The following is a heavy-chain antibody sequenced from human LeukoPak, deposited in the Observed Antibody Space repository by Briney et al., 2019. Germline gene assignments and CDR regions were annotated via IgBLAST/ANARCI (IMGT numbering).Heavy chain of an antibody. J-gene: IGHJ6*02. CDR3: ARCYYDSSGYWRIDYYYGMGV. V-gene: IGHV1-18*01. D-gene: IGHD3-22*01. CDR1: GYTFTSYG. CDR2: ISAYNGNT. Sequence: ASVKVSCKASGYTFTSYGISWVRQAPGQGLEWMGWISAYNGNTNYAQKLQGRVTMTTDTSTSTAYMELRSLRSDDTAVYYCARCYYDSSGYWRIDYYYGMGVWGQGTTVTVSS.